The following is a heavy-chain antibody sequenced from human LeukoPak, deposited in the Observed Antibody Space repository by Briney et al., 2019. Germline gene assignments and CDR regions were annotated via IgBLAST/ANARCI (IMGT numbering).Heavy chain of an antibody. D-gene: IGHD1-26*01. CDR1: GFTFNNYG. Sequence: PGGSLRLSCAASGFTFNNYGMHWVRQAPGKGLEWVALIRYDGSKKYYADSVKGRFTISRDNSKNTLYLQMNSMRTEDTAVYYCAKTTIVGVTVEPFDIWGQGTMVTVSS. CDR2: IRYDGSKK. J-gene: IGHJ3*02. V-gene: IGHV3-30*02. CDR3: AKTTIVGVTVEPFDI.